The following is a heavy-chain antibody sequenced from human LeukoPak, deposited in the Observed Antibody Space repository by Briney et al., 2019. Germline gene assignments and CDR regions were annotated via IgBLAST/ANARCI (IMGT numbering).Heavy chain of an antibody. D-gene: IGHD2-2*02. CDR3: ARVPAAIPYEALDI. J-gene: IGHJ3*02. V-gene: IGHV3-7*01. CDR2: IKQDGTEQ. Sequence: PGGSLRLSCAASGFTFSNYWMTWVRQAPGRGLEWVANIKQDGTEQHYVDSVKGRFIISRDNAKKTVYLQMNSLRAEDTAVYFCARVPAAIPYEALDIWGQGTMVTVSS. CDR1: GFTFSNYW.